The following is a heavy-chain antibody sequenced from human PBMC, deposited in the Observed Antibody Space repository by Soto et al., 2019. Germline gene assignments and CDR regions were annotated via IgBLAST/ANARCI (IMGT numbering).Heavy chain of an antibody. J-gene: IGHJ4*02. V-gene: IGHV3-30-3*01. CDR3: ALYMGNYIRYCLDY. CDR1: GFTFSTYA. Sequence: GGSLRLSCAASGFTFSTYAMHWVRQAPGKGLEWVAVISYDGTNKYYADSVRGRFTISRDTSKNTLYLQMNSLRVEDTAVYYCALYMGNYIRYCLDYCGQGYLVTVSS. D-gene: IGHD1-7*01. CDR2: ISYDGTNK.